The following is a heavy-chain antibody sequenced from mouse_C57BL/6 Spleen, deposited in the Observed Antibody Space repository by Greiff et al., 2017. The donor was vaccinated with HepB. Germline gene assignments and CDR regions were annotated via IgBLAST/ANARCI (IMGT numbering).Heavy chain of an antibody. D-gene: IGHD2-1*01. CDR2: IYPSDSET. CDR3: ARRYYGNYGYFDV. CDR1: GYTFTSYW. Sequence: QVQLQQSGAELVRPGSSVKLSCKASGYTFTSYWMDWVKQRPGQGLEWIGNIYPSDSETHYNQKFKDKATLTVDKSSSTAYMQLSSLTSEDSAVYYCARRYYGNYGYFDVWGTGTTVTVSS. J-gene: IGHJ1*03. V-gene: IGHV1-61*01.